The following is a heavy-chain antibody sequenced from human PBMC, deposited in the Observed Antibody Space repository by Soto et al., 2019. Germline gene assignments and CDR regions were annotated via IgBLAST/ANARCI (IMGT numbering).Heavy chain of an antibody. CDR2: IYYSGST. CDR3: AREDYDYVWGSCRYEVGVFDY. J-gene: IGHJ4*02. Sequence: QVQLQESGPGLVKPSQTLSLTCTVSGGSISSGGYYWSWIRQHPGKGLEWIGYIYYSGSTYYNPSLKSRVTLSVDTFKNQFSLKLSPVTAADTAVYYCAREDYDYVWGSCRYEVGVFDYWGQGTLVTVSS. V-gene: IGHV4-31*03. CDR1: GGSISSGGYY. D-gene: IGHD3-16*02.